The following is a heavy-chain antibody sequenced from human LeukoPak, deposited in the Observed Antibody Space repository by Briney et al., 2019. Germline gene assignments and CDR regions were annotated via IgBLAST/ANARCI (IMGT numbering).Heavy chain of an antibody. Sequence: PSETPSLICTVSGGSISSGTYYWSWIRQPAGKGLEWIGRISTGGSTNYNPSLKSRVTISVDTSKNQFSLKQSSVTAADTAVYYCARGAYGSGTYYHDAFDIWGQGTMVTVFS. CDR1: GGSISSGTYY. V-gene: IGHV4-61*02. J-gene: IGHJ3*02. CDR2: ISTGGST. CDR3: ARGAYGSGTYYHDAFDI. D-gene: IGHD3-10*01.